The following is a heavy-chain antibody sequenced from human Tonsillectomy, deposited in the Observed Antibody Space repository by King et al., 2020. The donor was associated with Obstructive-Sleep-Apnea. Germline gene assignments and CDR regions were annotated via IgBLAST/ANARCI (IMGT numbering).Heavy chain of an antibody. CDR1: GFSVDDYA. D-gene: IGHD3-16*01. Sequence: VQLVESGGGLVQPGRSLRLSCAASGFSVDDYAMHWVRQTPGKGLEWVSGINWNSGNIGYADSVKGRFTISRDNAKNSLYLQMKSLRAEDTALYYCVKDRAGGVPDAFDIWGKGTMVTVSS. J-gene: IGHJ3*02. CDR3: VKDRAGGVPDAFDI. CDR2: INWNSGNI. V-gene: IGHV3-9*01.